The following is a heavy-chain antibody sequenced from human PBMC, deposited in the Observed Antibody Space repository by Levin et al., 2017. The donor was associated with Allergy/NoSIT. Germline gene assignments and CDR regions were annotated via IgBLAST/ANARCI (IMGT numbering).Heavy chain of an antibody. J-gene: IGHJ1*01. Sequence: RTGGSLRLSCAASGFTFSKAWMSWVRQAPGKGLEWVGRIKSKTDGGTTDFAAPVKDRFTISRDDSINTLYLQMNSLKTEDTAMYYCATEGDGSALCFHHWGQGTLVTVSS. CDR1: GFTFSKAW. V-gene: IGHV3-15*01. CDR3: ATEGDGSALCFHH. D-gene: IGHD3-22*01. CDR2: IKSKTDGGTT.